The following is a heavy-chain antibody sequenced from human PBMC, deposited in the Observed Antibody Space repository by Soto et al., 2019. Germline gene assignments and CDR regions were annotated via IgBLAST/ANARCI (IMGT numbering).Heavy chain of an antibody. V-gene: IGHV1-24*01. CDR3: ATGDGPAYCGGDCYPFGY. CDR2: FDPEDGET. D-gene: IGHD2-21*02. J-gene: IGHJ4*02. CDR1: VYTLTELS. Sequence: ASVKVSCKFSVYTLTELSMHWVRQAPGKGLEWMGGFDPEDGETIYAQKFQGRVTMTEDTSTDTAYMELSSLRSEDTAVYYCATGDGPAYCGGDCYPFGYWGQGTLVTVSS.